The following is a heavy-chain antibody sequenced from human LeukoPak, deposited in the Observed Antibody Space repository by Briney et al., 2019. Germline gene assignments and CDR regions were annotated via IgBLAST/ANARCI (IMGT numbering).Heavy chain of an antibody. V-gene: IGHV3-7*01. CDR2: IKRDGSEK. CDR1: GFTFSTYW. CDR3: PSEARGSYAPGLDN. J-gene: IGHJ4*02. D-gene: IGHD1-26*01. Sequence: GGSLRLSCAASGFTFSTYWMSWVRQAPGKGLEWVADIKRDGSEKYYVDSVKGRFTISRDNAKNSLYLQMNSLRAEDTAIYYCPSEARGSYAPGLDNWGQGTLVTFSS.